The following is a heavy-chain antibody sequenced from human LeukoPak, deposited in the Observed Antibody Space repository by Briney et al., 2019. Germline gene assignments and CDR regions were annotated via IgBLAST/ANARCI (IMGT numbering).Heavy chain of an antibody. D-gene: IGHD2-2*01. V-gene: IGHV3-23*01. J-gene: IGHJ5*02. CDR2: ISSTGGST. Sequence: GGSLRLSCAASGFTFSSDAMRWVRQAPGKGLEWVSAISSTGGSTYYADSVRGRFIISRDNSKNTLYLQMNSLRAGDTAVYYCAKDNIPAAMLNWFDPWGQGTLVTVSS. CDR1: GFTFSSDA. CDR3: AKDNIPAAMLNWFDP.